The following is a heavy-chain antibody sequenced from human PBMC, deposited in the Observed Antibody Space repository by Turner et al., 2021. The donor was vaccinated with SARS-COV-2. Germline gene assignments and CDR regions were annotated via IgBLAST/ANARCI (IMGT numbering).Heavy chain of an antibody. J-gene: IGHJ2*01. CDR3: ARRRGRDGYTRNWYFDL. CDR2: IYYSGTT. Sequence: QVQLEESGPGLVKPSETLSLNCTVSGGTISSSTYHWGWIRQPPGKGLEWIGSIYYSGTTYYNPSLNSRGTISVDTSKNQFSLKLTSVTAIDTAVYYCARRRGRDGYTRNWYFDLWGRGTLVTVSS. CDR1: GGTISSSTYH. D-gene: IGHD2-2*02. V-gene: IGHV4-39*01.